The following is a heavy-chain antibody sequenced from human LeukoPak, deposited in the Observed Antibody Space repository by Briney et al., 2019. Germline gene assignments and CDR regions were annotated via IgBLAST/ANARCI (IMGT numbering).Heavy chain of an antibody. V-gene: IGHV3-9*01. J-gene: IGHJ4*02. CDR3: AKDGKNFFDY. CDR2: ISWNSGSI. Sequence: AGGSLRLSCAASGFTFDDYAMHWVRQAPGKGLEWVSGISWNSGSIGYADSVKGRFTISRDNSKNSLSLQMNSLRAEDTALYYCAKDGKNFFDYWGQGTLVTVSS. CDR1: GFTFDDYA.